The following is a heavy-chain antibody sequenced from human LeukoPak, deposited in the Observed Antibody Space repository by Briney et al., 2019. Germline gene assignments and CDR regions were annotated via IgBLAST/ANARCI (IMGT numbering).Heavy chain of an antibody. CDR1: GGSIRSSSYY. Sequence: PSETLSLTCTVSGGSIRSSSYYWGWIRQPPGKGLEWIGSIYYSGSTYYNPSLKSRVTISVDTSKNQFSLKLSSVTAADTAVYYCARTFGEFQNYYYYYMDVWGKGTTVTISS. CDR3: ARTFGEFQNYYYYYMDV. J-gene: IGHJ6*03. D-gene: IGHD3-10*01. CDR2: IYYSGST. V-gene: IGHV4-39*07.